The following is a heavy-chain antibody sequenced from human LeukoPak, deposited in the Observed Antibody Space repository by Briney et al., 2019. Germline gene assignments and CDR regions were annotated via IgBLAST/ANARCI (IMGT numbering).Heavy chain of an antibody. CDR1: GFMFTTYA. V-gene: IGHV3-7*01. D-gene: IGHD4-11*01. J-gene: IGHJ4*02. Sequence: GGSLRLSCAASGFMFTTYAMSWVRQAPGKGLEWVANIKQDGSEKYYVDSVKGRFTISRDNAKNSLYLQMNSLRAEDTAVYYCARGYGNYGYWGQGTLVTVSS. CDR2: IKQDGSEK. CDR3: ARGYGNYGY.